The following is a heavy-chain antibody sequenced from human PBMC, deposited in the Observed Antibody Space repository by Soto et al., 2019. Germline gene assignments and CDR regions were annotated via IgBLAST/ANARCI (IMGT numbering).Heavy chain of an antibody. Sequence: QVQLVQSGAEVKKPGASVKVSCKASGYNFIGHYLHWVRQAPGQGLEWLGWTNPSSGATNFAQKFQGRVTMTRDTSISTAYLELSRLRSDDTAIYSCAREAGTTGNYYFGMDVWGQGTTVTVSS. V-gene: IGHV1-2*02. J-gene: IGHJ6*02. D-gene: IGHD1-7*01. CDR1: GYNFIGHY. CDR2: TNPSSGAT. CDR3: AREAGTTGNYYFGMDV.